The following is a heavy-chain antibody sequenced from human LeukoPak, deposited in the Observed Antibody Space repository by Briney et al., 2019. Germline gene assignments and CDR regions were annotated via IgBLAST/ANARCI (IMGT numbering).Heavy chain of an antibody. CDR3: ARESTVRSPAYYYYYMDV. D-gene: IGHD4-11*01. CDR1: GYSISSGYY. V-gene: IGHV4-4*07. CDR2: IYTSGST. Sequence: PSETLSLTCTVSGYSISSGYYWGWIRQPAGKGLEWIGRIYTSGSTNYNPSLKSRVTMSVDTSKNQFSLKLSSVTAADTAVYYCARESTVRSPAYYYYYMDVWGKGTTVTVSS. J-gene: IGHJ6*03.